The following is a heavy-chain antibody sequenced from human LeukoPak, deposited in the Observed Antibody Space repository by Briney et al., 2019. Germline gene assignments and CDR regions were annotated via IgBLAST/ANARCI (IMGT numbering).Heavy chain of an antibody. D-gene: IGHD2-2*02. V-gene: IGHV5-51*01. CDR1: GYSFTSYW. CDR3: ARACSSTSCYTGDAFDI. CDR2: IYPGDSDT. J-gene: IGHJ3*02. Sequence: PGESLKISCKGSGYSFTSYWIGWVRQMPGKGLEWMGIIYPGDSDTRYSPSFQGQVTISADKSISTAYLQWSSLKASDTAMYYCARACSSTSCYTGDAFDIWGQGTMVTVSS.